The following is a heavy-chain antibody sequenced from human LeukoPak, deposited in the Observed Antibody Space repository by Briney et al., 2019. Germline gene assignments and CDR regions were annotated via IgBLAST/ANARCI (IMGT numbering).Heavy chain of an antibody. J-gene: IGHJ4*02. V-gene: IGHV3-30*18. CDR1: GFTFSDYG. CDR2: MSYDGSNK. Sequence: PGGSLRLSCAASGFTFSDYGMHWVRQAPGKGLEWVAVMSYDGSNKFYADSVKGRFTISRDNSKDTLYLQMNSLRAEDTAVYYCAKGKGYSHRYYFDYWGQGTLVTVSS. CDR3: AKGKGYSHRYYFDY. D-gene: IGHD3-22*01.